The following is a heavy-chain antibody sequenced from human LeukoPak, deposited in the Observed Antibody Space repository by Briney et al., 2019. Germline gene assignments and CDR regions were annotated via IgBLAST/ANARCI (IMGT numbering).Heavy chain of an antibody. CDR2: INSDGSST. D-gene: IGHD4-17*01. CDR1: GFTFSSYW. V-gene: IGHV3-74*01. CDR3: ARDPSYGDYRES. Sequence: PGGSLRLSCAASGFTFSSYWMHWVRQAPGKGLVWVSRINSDGSSTSYADSVKGRFTISRDNSKNTLYLQMNSLRAEDTAVYYCARDPSYGDYRESWGQGTLVTVSS. J-gene: IGHJ4*02.